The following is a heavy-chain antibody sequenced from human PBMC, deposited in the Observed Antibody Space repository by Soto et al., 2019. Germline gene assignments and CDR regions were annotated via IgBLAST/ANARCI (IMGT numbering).Heavy chain of an antibody. CDR3: AMDLNGAAGGSY. CDR1: GYTFINHG. Sequence: QVQLVQSGAEVRKPGASVKVSCKSSGYTFINHGIFWVRQAPGQGLEWMAWIYPYNGNTNYAQKFLGRVTLTTDTSTSTAYMDLRSLTSDDTAIYYCAMDLNGAAGGSYWGQGTLVTVCS. J-gene: IGHJ4*02. D-gene: IGHD6-13*01. CDR2: IYPYNGNT. V-gene: IGHV1-18*01.